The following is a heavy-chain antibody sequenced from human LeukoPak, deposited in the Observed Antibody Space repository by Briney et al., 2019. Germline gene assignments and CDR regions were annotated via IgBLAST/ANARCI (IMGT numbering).Heavy chain of an antibody. CDR1: GFTFSSYW. CDR2: INSDGSST. V-gene: IGHV3-74*01. CDR3: ATWDSSGYWTGYYYMDV. D-gene: IGHD3-22*01. Sequence: GGSLRLSCAASGFTFSSYWMHWVRQAPGKGLVWVSRINSDGSSTSYADSVKGRFTISRDNAKNTLYLQMNSLRAEDTAEYYCATWDSSGYWTGYYYMDVWGKGTTVTISS. J-gene: IGHJ6*03.